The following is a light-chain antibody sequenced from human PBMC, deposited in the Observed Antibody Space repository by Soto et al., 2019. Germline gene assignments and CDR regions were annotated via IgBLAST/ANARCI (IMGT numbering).Light chain of an antibody. CDR3: LVYIGGHV. V-gene: IGLV7-46*01. Sequence: QAVVTQERSLTVSPGGTATLTCGSSTGAVATGHYTYWFHQKPGQAPRPLIYDTSNKFSWTPARFSGSLLGGKAALTLSGAQPEDEVEYYCLVYIGGHVFGPGTKVTVL. CDR2: DTS. CDR1: TGAVATGHY. J-gene: IGLJ1*01.